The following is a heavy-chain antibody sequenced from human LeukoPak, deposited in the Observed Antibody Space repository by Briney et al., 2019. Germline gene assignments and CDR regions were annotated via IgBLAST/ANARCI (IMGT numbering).Heavy chain of an antibody. CDR2: IYHSGST. J-gene: IGHJ4*02. CDR1: GGSISSNY. CDR3: ARYSAPVTSIDY. Sequence: SETLSLTCTVSGGSISSNYWSWIRQPPGKGLEWIGYIYHSGSTNYNPSLKSRVTISVDTSKNQFSLMLSSVTAADTAVYYCARYSAPVTSIDYWGQGTLITVSS. D-gene: IGHD2-21*02. V-gene: IGHV4-59*01.